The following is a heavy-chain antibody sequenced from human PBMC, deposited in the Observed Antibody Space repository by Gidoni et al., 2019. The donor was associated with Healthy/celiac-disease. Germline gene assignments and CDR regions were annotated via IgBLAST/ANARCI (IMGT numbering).Heavy chain of an antibody. D-gene: IGHD6-13*01. J-gene: IGHJ6*03. Sequence: EVQLVESGGGLVQPGGSRRLSCAASGSPFSGDSMNWVRQAPGKGLEWVSYISSSSSTIYYADSVKGRFTISRDNAKNSLYLQMNSLRAEDTAVYYCARGRDMYSSSWGGAYYYYYMDVWGKGTTVTVSS. CDR2: ISSSSSTI. V-gene: IGHV3-48*01. CDR3: ARGRDMYSSSWGGAYYYYYMDV. CDR1: GSPFSGDS.